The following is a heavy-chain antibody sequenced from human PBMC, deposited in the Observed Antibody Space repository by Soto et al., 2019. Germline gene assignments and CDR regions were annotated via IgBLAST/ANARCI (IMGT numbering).Heavy chain of an antibody. J-gene: IGHJ4*02. V-gene: IGHV1-18*01. CDR3: ARVITMIVVAKPGDNYYFDY. CDR1: GYTFTSYG. D-gene: IGHD3-22*01. CDR2: ISAYNGNT. Sequence: QVQLVQSGAEVKKPGASVKVSCKASGYTFTSYGISWVRQAPGQGLEWMGWISAYNGNTNYAQKLQGRVTMTTDTSTSTAYMELRSLRSDDTAVYYCARVITMIVVAKPGDNYYFDYWGQGTLVTVSS.